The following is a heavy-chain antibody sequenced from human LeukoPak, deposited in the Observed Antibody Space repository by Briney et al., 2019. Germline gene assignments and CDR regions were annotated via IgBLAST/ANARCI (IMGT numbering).Heavy chain of an antibody. CDR1: GYTFTSYG. J-gene: IGHJ3*02. CDR3: AREVGGVIIGNAFDI. CDR2: ISGYNDNT. Sequence: ASVKVSCKTSGYTFTSYGIIWVRQAPGQGLEWMGWISGYNDNTKYTQKLQGRVTMTTDTSTSTAYMELRSLRSDDTAVYYCAREVGGVIIGNAFDIWGQGTMVTVSS. V-gene: IGHV1-18*01. D-gene: IGHD3-10*01.